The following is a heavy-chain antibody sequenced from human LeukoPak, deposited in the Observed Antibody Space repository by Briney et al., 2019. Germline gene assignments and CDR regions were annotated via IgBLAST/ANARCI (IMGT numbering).Heavy chain of an antibody. J-gene: IGHJ4*02. D-gene: IGHD5-18*01. CDR3: ARGAGDTHVDY. V-gene: IGHV1-69*04. CDR2: IIPILGIA. Sequence: SVKVSCKASGGTFSSYAISWVRQAPGQGLEWMGRIIPILGIANYAQKFQGRVTITADKSTSTAYMELSSLRSEDTAVYYCARGAGDTHVDYWGQGTLVTVSS. CDR1: GGTFSSYA.